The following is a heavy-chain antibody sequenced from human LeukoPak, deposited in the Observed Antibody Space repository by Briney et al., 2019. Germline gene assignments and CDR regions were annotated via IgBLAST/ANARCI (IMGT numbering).Heavy chain of an antibody. Sequence: GGSLRLSCAASGFTFSTYPMHWVRQAPGKGLEWVSSISSGNNYIYYADSVKGRFTISRDNAKNSLYLQMNSLRAEDTAVYYCARDLLYSHYMDVWGKGTTVTVSS. J-gene: IGHJ6*03. CDR2: ISSGNNYI. CDR1: GFTFSTYP. V-gene: IGHV3-21*01. D-gene: IGHD3-16*02. CDR3: ARDLLYSHYMDV.